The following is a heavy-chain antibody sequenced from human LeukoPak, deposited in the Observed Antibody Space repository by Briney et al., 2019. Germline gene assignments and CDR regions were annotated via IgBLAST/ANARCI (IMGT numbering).Heavy chain of an antibody. CDR2: ISYGGSNK. CDR3: ARGKSGYYTSYYFDY. CDR1: GFTFSSYA. V-gene: IGHV3-30-3*01. J-gene: IGHJ4*02. D-gene: IGHD3-22*01. Sequence: GRSLRLSCAASGFTFSSYAMHWVRQAPGKGLEWVAVISYGGSNKYYADSVKGRFTISRDNSKSTLYLQMNSLRAEDTAVYYCARGKSGYYTSYYFDYWGQGTLVTVSS.